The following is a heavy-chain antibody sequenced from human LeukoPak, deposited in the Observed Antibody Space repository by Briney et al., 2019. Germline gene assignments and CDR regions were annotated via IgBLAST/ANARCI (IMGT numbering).Heavy chain of an antibody. CDR3: ARSGGWFGGEDLDY. CDR2: ISGSGGST. Sequence: GGSLRLSCAASGFTFSSYGMSWVRQAPGKGLEWVSAISGSGGSTYYADSVKGRFTISRDNSKNTLYLQMNSLRAEDTAVYYCARSGGWFGGEDLDYWGQGTLVTVSS. V-gene: IGHV3-23*01. D-gene: IGHD6-19*01. J-gene: IGHJ4*02. CDR1: GFTFSSYG.